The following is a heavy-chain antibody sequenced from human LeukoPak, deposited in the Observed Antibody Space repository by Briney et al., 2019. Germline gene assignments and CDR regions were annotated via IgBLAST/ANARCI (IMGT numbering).Heavy chain of an antibody. CDR3: ARGEMATIRDFDY. D-gene: IGHD5-24*01. CDR1: GGSISSYY. CDR2: INHSGST. Sequence: SETLSLTCTVSGGSISSYYWSWIRQPPGKGLEWIGEINHSGSTNYNPSLKSRVTISVDTSKNQLSLKLSSVTAADTAVYYCARGEMATIRDFDYWGQGTLVTVSS. V-gene: IGHV4-34*01. J-gene: IGHJ4*02.